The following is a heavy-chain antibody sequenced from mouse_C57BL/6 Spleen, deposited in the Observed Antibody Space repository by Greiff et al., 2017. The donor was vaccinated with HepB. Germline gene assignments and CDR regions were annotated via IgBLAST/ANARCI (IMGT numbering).Heavy chain of an antibody. CDR2: INPSNGGT. Sequence: QVQLQQPGTELVKPGASVKLSCKASGYTFTSYWMHWVKQRPGQGLEWIGNINPSNGGTNYNEKFKSKATLTVDKSTSTAYMQLSSLTSEVSAVYYCAREGGLGRGGAFDYWGQGTTLTVSS. CDR3: AREGGLGRGGAFDY. V-gene: IGHV1-53*01. CDR1: GYTFTSYW. D-gene: IGHD4-1*01. J-gene: IGHJ2*01.